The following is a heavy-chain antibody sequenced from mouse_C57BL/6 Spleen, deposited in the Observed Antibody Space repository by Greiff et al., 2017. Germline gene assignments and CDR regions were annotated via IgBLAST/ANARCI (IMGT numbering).Heavy chain of an antibody. CDR1: GYTFTSYT. V-gene: IGHV1-4*01. CDR3: ARDYGYLYFDV. CDR2: INPSSGYT. Sequence: QVQLQQSGAELARPGASVKMSCKASGYTFTSYTMHWVKQRPGQGLEWIGYINPSSGYTKYNQKFKDKATLTADKSSSTAYMQLSILTSDDSAVYYCARDYGYLYFDVWGTGTTVTVSS. D-gene: IGHD1-1*01. J-gene: IGHJ1*03.